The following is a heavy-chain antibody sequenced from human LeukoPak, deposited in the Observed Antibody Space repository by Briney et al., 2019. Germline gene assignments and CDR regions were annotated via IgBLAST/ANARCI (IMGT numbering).Heavy chain of an antibody. J-gene: IGHJ4*02. D-gene: IGHD3-22*01. V-gene: IGHV4-59*10. CDR3: ARGGDSSGYYYAIYFDY. Sequence: SETLSLTCAVYGGSFSGYYWSWIRQPAGKGLEWIGRIYTSGSTNYNPSLKSRVTMSVDTSKNQFSLKLSSVTAADTAVYYCARGGDSSGYYYAIYFDYWGQGTLVTVSS. CDR2: IYTSGST. CDR1: GGSFSGYY.